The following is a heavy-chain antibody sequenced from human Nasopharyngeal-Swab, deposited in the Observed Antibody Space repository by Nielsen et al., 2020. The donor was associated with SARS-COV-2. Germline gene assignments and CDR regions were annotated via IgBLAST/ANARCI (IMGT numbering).Heavy chain of an antibody. V-gene: IGHV4-31*03. CDR3: ARAGVRGLNWFDP. CDR1: GGSISSGGYY. J-gene: IGHJ5*02. D-gene: IGHD3-10*01. CDR2: IYYSGST. Sequence: SETLSLTCTVSGGSISSGGYYWSWIRQHPGKGLEWIGYIYYSGSTYYNPSLKSRVTISVDTSKNQFSLKLSSVTAADTAVYYCARAGVRGLNWFDPWGQGTLVTVSS.